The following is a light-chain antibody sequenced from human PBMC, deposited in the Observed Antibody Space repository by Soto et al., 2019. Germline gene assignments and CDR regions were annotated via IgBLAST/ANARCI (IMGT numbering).Light chain of an antibody. J-gene: IGLJ2*01. CDR3: CSYAGSYPHVV. CDR2: DVS. V-gene: IGLV2-11*01. CDR1: SSDVGGYNY. Sequence: QSALTQPRSVSGSPGQSVTISRTGTSSDVGGYNYVSWYQQHPGKAPKLMIYDVSKRPSGVPDRFSGSKSGNTASLTISGLQAEDEADYYCCSYAGSYPHVVFGGGTQLTVL.